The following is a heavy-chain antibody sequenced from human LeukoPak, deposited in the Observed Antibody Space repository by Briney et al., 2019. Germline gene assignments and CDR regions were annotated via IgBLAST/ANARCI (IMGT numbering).Heavy chain of an antibody. D-gene: IGHD6-13*01. CDR1: EFIFSTYD. Sequence: PGGSLRLSCADSEFIFSTYDLNWARQGSGKGLEWDSAIGAAGDTNFPGSVKGRLTISRDNAKNSLYLQMNSLGAEDTAVYYCARDQQQFTGFDIWGQGTMVTVSS. V-gene: IGHV3-13*04. J-gene: IGHJ3*02. CDR2: IGAAGDT. CDR3: ARDQQQFTGFDI.